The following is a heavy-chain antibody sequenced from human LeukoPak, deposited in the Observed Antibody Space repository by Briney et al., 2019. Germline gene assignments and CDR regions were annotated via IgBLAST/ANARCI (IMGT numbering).Heavy chain of an antibody. CDR3: ASWAGNTQSDSWSGPFDY. D-gene: IGHD3-3*01. CDR1: GLTFSNFK. J-gene: IGHJ4*02. CDR2: ISDSGRTT. V-gene: IGHV3-48*03. Sequence: GGSLRLSCAVSGLTFSNFKMNWVRQAPGKGLEWVPYISDSGRTTFYADSVKGRFTISRDNAKNSLYLQMSSLRVEDTAVYYCASWAGNTQSDSWSGPFDYWGQGTLVTVSS.